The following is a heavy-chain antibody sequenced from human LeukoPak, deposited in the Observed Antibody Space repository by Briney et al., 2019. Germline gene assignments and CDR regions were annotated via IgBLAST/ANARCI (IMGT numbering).Heavy chain of an antibody. V-gene: IGHV3-21*01. CDR3: ARDLWSRRYSYGYYYYGMDV. Sequence: GGSLRLSCAASGFTFSSYSMNWVRQAPGKGLEWVSSISSSSSYIYYADPVKGRFTISRDNAKNSLYLQMNSLRAEDTAVYYCARDLWSRRYSYGYYYYGMDVWGQGTTVTVSS. D-gene: IGHD5-18*01. CDR1: GFTFSSYS. CDR2: ISSSSSYI. J-gene: IGHJ6*02.